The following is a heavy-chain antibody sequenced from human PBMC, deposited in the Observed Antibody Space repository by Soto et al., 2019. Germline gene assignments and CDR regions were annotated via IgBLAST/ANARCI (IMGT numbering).Heavy chain of an antibody. CDR3: ASSPGGGNSDY. J-gene: IGHJ4*02. CDR2: INHSGST. D-gene: IGHD4-4*01. V-gene: IGHV4-34*01. Sequence: QVQLQQWGAGLLKPSETLSLTCAVYGGSFSGYYWSWIRQPPGKGLEWIGEINHSGSTNYNPSLKSRVTISVDTSKNQFSLKLSSVTAADTAVYYCASSPGGGNSDYWGQGTLVTVSS. CDR1: GGSFSGYY.